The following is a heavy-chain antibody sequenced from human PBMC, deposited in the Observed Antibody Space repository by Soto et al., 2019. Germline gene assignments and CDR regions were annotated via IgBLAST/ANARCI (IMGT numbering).Heavy chain of an antibody. V-gene: IGHV3-74*01. J-gene: IGHJ6*02. CDR3: ARDRKRFLEWLSPYNYGMDV. Sequence: EVQLVESGGGLVQPGGSLRLSCAASGFTFSSYWMHWVRQAPGKGLVWVSRINSDGSSTSYADSVKGRFTISRDNAKNTLYLHMNSLRAEDTAVYYCARDRKRFLEWLSPYNYGMDVWGQGTTVTVSS. CDR2: INSDGSST. D-gene: IGHD3-3*01. CDR1: GFTFSSYW.